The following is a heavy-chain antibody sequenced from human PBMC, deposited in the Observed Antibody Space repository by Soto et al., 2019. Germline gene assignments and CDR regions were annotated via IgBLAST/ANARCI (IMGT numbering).Heavy chain of an antibody. CDR2: ISYDGSNK. D-gene: IGHD3-10*01. J-gene: IGHJ6*02. V-gene: IGHV3-30*18. CDR1: GFTFSSYG. CDR3: AKTTSMVRGTYYYYYYGMDV. Sequence: GGSLRLSCAASGFTFSSYGMHWARQAPGKGLEWVAVISYDGSNKYYADSVKGRFTISRDNSKNTLYLQMNSLRAEDTAVYYCAKTTSMVRGTYYYYYYGMDVWGQGTTVTVSS.